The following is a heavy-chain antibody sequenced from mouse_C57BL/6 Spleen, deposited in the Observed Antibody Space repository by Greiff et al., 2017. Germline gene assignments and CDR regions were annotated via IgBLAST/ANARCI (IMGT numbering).Heavy chain of an antibody. CDR2: IYWDDDK. D-gene: IGHD2-1*01. CDR3: ARSYYGNYPSLYFDY. J-gene: IGHJ2*01. CDR1: GFSLSTSGMG. Sequence: QVTLKVCGPGILQSSQTLSLTCSFSGFSLSTSGMGVSWIRQPSGKGLEWLAHIYWDDDKRSNPALKSRRTISKDTSRNQVFLTITSVDTAETATYYCARSYYGNYPSLYFDYWGQGTTLTVSS. V-gene: IGHV8-12*01.